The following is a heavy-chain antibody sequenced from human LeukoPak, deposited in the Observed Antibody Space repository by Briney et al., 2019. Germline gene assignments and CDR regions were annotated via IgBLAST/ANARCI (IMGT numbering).Heavy chain of an antibody. CDR3: ARHGRFYSSGWYLGPPTRYYFDY. V-gene: IGHV4-34*01. CDR2: INHSGST. J-gene: IGHJ4*02. CDR1: GGSFSGYY. D-gene: IGHD6-19*01. Sequence: RTSETLSLTCAVYGGSFSGYYWSWIRQPPGKGLEWIGEINHSGSTNYNPSLKSRVTISVDASKNQFSLKLSSVTAADTAVYYCARHGRFYSSGWYLGPPTRYYFDYWGQGTLVTVSS.